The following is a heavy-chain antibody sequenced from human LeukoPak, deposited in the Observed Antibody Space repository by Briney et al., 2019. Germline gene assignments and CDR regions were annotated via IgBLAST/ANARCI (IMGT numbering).Heavy chain of an antibody. CDR3: ARGSGHSSGWYSDAFDI. Sequence: GRSLRLSCAASGFTFSSYAMHWVRQAPGKGLEWVAVISYDGSNKYYADPVKGRFTISRDNSKNTLYLQMNSLRAEDTAVYYCARGSGHSSGWYSDAFDIWGQGTMVTVSS. CDR2: ISYDGSNK. CDR1: GFTFSSYA. D-gene: IGHD6-19*01. V-gene: IGHV3-30-3*01. J-gene: IGHJ3*02.